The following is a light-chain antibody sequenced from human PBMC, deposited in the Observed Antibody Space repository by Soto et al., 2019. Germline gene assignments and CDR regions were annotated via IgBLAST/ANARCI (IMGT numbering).Light chain of an antibody. V-gene: IGKV2-28*01. Sequence: DIVMTQSPLSLPVTPGEPASISCRSSQSLLHSNGYNYLDWYLQKPGQSPQLLLSLGSNRASGVLDRFSGSGSGTDFTLKISRVEAEDVGVYYCMQALQTPYTFGQGTKLEIK. CDR1: QSLLHSNGYNY. CDR2: LGS. J-gene: IGKJ2*01. CDR3: MQALQTPYT.